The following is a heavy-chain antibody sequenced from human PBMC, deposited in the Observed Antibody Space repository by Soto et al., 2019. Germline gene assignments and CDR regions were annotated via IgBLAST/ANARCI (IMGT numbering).Heavy chain of an antibody. CDR3: ARSGSGSGWL. Sequence: SETLSLTCTVSGGSVSSGRFYWSWIRQPPGKGLEWIGYIYYNGITKYNPSLKSRVIISVDTSKNQFSLTLTSVTAADTAVYYCARSGSGSGWLGGQGTLVTVS. V-gene: IGHV4-61*01. CDR2: IYYNGIT. J-gene: IGHJ4*02. CDR1: GGSVSSGRFY. D-gene: IGHD6-19*01.